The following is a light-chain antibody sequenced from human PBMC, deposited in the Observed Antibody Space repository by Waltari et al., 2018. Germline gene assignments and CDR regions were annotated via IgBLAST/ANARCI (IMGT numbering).Light chain of an antibody. CDR2: DVI. Sequence: QSALTQPASVSGSPGQSITISCYGTSSDIGFYNYVSWDQQHPGKAPKLMIYDVIQRPSGVSDRFSGSKSGNTASLTISGLQAEDEADYYCNSYTGSSSWVFGGGTKVTVL. CDR1: SSDIGFYNY. V-gene: IGLV2-14*01. CDR3: NSYTGSSSWV. J-gene: IGLJ3*02.